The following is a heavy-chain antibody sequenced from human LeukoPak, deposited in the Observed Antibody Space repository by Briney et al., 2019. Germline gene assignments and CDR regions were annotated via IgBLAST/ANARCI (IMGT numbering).Heavy chain of an antibody. CDR1: GFTFGDYA. CDR3: TRDRGSYLYYFDY. J-gene: IGHJ4*02. V-gene: IGHV3-49*04. D-gene: IGHD1-26*01. CDR2: IRSKAYGGTT. Sequence: PGRSLRLSCTASGFTFGDYAMSWVRQAPGKGLEWVGFIRSKAYGGTTEYAASVKGRFTISRDDSKSLAYLQMNSLKTEDTAVYYCTRDRGSYLYYFDYWGQGTLVTVSS.